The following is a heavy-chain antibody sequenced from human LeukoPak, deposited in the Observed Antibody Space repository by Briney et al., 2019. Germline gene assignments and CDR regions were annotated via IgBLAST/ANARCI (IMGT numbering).Heavy chain of an antibody. V-gene: IGHV1-69*04. D-gene: IGHD2-15*01. CDR3: ARTTHCSGGSCYSGSYYGMDV. CDR1: GGTFSSYG. J-gene: IGHJ6*02. Sequence: GASVKVSCKASGGTFSSYGISWVRQAPGQGLEWMGRIIPILGIASYAQKFQGRVTITADKSTSTAYMELSSLRSEDTAVYYCARTTHCSGGSCYSGSYYGMDVWGQGTTVTVSS. CDR2: IIPILGIA.